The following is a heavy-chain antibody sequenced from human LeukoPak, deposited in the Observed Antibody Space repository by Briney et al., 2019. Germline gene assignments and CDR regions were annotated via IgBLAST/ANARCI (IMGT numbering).Heavy chain of an antibody. CDR1: GYTFTSYY. D-gene: IGHD3-22*01. J-gene: IGHJ4*02. V-gene: IGHV1-46*01. CDR3: ARGTYYYDSSGYLDY. Sequence: GASVKVSCKASGYTFTSYYIHWVRQAPGQGLEWMGIINPSGGSTSYAQKSQGRVTMTRDTSTSTVYMELSSLRSEDTAVYYCARGTYYYDSSGYLDYWGQGTLVTVSS. CDR2: INPSGGST.